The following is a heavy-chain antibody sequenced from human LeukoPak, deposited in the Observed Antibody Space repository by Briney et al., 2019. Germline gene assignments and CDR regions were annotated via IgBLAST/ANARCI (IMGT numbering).Heavy chain of an antibody. J-gene: IGHJ1*01. V-gene: IGHV1-69*06. CDR1: GGTFNTYA. CDR2: IIPILGTG. D-gene: IGHD7-27*01. Sequence: ASVKVSCKASGGTFNTYAISWVRQAPGQGLEWMGGIIPILGTGNYAQKFQGRVTITADKSTSTAYMELSSLRSDDTAVYYCARDHDLTGTYEYLKYWGQGTLVTVSS. CDR3: ARDHDLTGTYEYLKY.